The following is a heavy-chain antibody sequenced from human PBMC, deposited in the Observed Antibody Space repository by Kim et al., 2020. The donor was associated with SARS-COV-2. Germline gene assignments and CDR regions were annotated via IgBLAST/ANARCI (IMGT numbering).Heavy chain of an antibody. Sequence: SETLSLTCTVSGGSISSYYWSWIRQPAGKGLEWIGRIYTSGSTNYNPSLKSRVTMSVDTSKNQFSLKLSSVTAADTAVYYCASSDIVVVPAADYYYYYMDVWGKGTTVTVSS. CDR1: GGSISSYY. V-gene: IGHV4-4*07. J-gene: IGHJ6*03. CDR2: IYTSGST. D-gene: IGHD2-2*01. CDR3: ASSDIVVVPAADYYYYYMDV.